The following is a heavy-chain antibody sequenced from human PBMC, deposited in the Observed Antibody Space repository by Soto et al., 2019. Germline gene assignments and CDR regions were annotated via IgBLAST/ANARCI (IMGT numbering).Heavy chain of an antibody. J-gene: IGHJ3*02. V-gene: IGHV3-21*01. CDR2: ISSSSSYI. CDR3: ARDFSTSTRVFDI. CDR1: GFTFSSYS. Sequence: PGRSLRLSCAASGFTFSSYSMNWVHQATGKWLAWVSSISSSSSYIYYADSLKGLFTISRVNAKNSLYLQMNSLRAEDTAVYYCARDFSTSTRVFDIWGQGTMVTVSS. D-gene: IGHD5-12*01.